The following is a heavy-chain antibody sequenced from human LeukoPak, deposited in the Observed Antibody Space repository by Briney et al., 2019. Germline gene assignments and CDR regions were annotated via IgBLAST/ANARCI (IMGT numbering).Heavy chain of an antibody. CDR2: ISSSGSYI. Sequence: PGGSLRLSCAASAFTFSSHSIHWVRQAPGKGLEWVSSISSSGSYIYYADSVKGRFTISRDNAKNSLHLQMNSLRAEDTAVYYCARGSGVQVWSSLDYWGQGTMVTVSS. D-gene: IGHD5-18*01. CDR3: ARGSGVQVWSSLDY. CDR1: AFTFSSHS. V-gene: IGHV3-21*01. J-gene: IGHJ4*02.